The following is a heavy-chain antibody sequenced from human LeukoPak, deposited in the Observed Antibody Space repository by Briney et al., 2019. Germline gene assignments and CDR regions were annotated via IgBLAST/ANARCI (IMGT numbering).Heavy chain of an antibody. CDR3: AREAGRGYYYDSSGYQGGYY. Sequence: SGTLSLTCTVSGGSISSSSYYWGWIRQPPGKGLEWIGSIYYSGSTYYNPSLKSRVTISVDTSKNQFSLKLSSVTAADTAVYYCAREAGRGYYYDSSGYQGGYYWGQGTLVTVSS. J-gene: IGHJ4*02. CDR2: IYYSGST. D-gene: IGHD3-22*01. CDR1: GGSISSSSYY. V-gene: IGHV4-39*07.